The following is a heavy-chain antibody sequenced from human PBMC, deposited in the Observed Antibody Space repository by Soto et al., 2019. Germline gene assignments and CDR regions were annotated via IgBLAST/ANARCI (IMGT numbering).Heavy chain of an antibody. Sequence: SETLSLTCTVSGGYISSYYWSWIRQPPGKGLEWIGYIYYSGSTNYNPSLKSRVTISVETSKNQFSLKLSSVTAADTAVYYCAGSTYCSGGSCYPGYADYWGQGTLVTVSS. CDR2: IYYSGST. J-gene: IGHJ4*02. V-gene: IGHV4-59*08. D-gene: IGHD2-15*01. CDR3: AGSTYCSGGSCYPGYADY. CDR1: GGYISSYY.